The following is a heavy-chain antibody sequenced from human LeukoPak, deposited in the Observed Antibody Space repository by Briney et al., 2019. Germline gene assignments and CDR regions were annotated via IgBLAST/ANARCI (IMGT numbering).Heavy chain of an antibody. CDR3: AKAPNALGYCGSTSCYSRD. CDR1: GFTVKDNF. J-gene: IGHJ4*02. V-gene: IGHV3-53*01. D-gene: IGHD2-2*02. Sequence: HPGGSLRLSCAASGFTVKDNFMSWVRQAPGKGLEWVSVLYSGGATYYADSVKGRFTISRDNSKNTLYLQMNSLRTEDTAVYYCAKAPNALGYCGSTSCYSRDWGQGTLVTVSS. CDR2: LYSGGAT.